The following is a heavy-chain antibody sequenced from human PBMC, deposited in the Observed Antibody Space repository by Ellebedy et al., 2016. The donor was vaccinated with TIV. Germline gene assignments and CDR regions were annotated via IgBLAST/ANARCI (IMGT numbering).Heavy chain of an antibody. CDR2: INEDGSEK. J-gene: IGHJ6*02. D-gene: IGHD7-27*01. CDR1: GFTFRRFW. CDR3: ARGRGLGH. V-gene: IGHV3-7*03. Sequence: GESLKISXAASGFTFRRFWMSWVRQSPGRGLEWVANINEDGSEKNFVDSVKGRFTLSRDNAKDSLVLQMNALRVDDSAVYDCARGRGLGHWGRGTTVIVS.